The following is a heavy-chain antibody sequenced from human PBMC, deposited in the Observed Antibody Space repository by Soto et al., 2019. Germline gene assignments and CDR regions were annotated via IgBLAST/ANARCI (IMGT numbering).Heavy chain of an antibody. CDR2: ISSSSSYI. J-gene: IGHJ4*02. CDR1: GVRFSICS. Sequence: GGPLRRSCTASGVRFSICSMSKVGQAPGKGLEWVSSISSSSSYIYYADSVKGRFTISRDKAKNSLCLQMNSLRAEDTAMYYCSRSAGRDGYSHFDYWGQGPLVIVSS. CDR3: SRSAGRDGYSHFDY. V-gene: IGHV3-21*06. D-gene: IGHD5-18*01.